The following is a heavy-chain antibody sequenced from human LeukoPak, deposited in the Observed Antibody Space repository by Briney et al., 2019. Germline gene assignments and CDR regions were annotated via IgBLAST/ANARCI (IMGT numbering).Heavy chain of an antibody. J-gene: IGHJ4*02. CDR3: AKTSDDYDSSGYYFDY. Sequence: GGSLRLSCAASGFTFSSYAMSWVRQAPGKGLEWVSAISGSGGSTYYADSVKGWFTISRDNSKNTLYLQMNSLRAEDTAVYYCAKTSDDYDSSGYYFDYWGQGTLVTVSS. CDR1: GFTFSSYA. V-gene: IGHV3-23*01. CDR2: ISGSGGST. D-gene: IGHD3-22*01.